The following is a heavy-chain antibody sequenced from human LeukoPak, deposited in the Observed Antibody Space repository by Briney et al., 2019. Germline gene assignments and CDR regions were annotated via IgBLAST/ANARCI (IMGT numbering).Heavy chain of an antibody. CDR2: MSGSGGST. V-gene: IGHV3-23*01. J-gene: IGHJ4*02. CDR3: AKNQGRWLVPVDY. D-gene: IGHD6-19*01. Sequence: PGGSLRLSCAASGFTFSNYAMSWVRQAPGKGLEWVSSMSGSGGSTYYADSVKGRFTISRDNSKNTLYLQMNNLRAEDTALYYCAKNQGRWLVPVDYWGQGTLVTVSS. CDR1: GFTFSNYA.